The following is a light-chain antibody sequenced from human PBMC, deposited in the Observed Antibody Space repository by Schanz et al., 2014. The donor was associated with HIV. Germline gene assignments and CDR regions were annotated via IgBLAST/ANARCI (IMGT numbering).Light chain of an antibody. CDR3: QSFDGSLGGVL. J-gene: IGLJ3*02. V-gene: IGLV1-44*01. CDR1: SSNIGSNT. Sequence: QSVLTQPPSASGTPGQRVTISCSGSSSNIGSNTVNWYQQLPGTAPKLLIYSNNQRPSGVPDRFSGSKSGTSASLAISGLQSEDEADYYCQSFDGSLGGVLFGGGTKLTVL. CDR2: SNN.